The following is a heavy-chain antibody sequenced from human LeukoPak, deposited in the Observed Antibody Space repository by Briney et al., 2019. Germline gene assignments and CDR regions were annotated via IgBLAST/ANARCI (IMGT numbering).Heavy chain of an antibody. Sequence: GGSLRLSCAASGFTFSSYAMSWVRQAPGKGLEWVLAISGSGGSTYYADSVKGRFTISRDNSKNTLYLQMNSLRAEDTAVYYCARAMVGEPGGYWGQGTLVTVSS. V-gene: IGHV3-23*01. CDR3: ARAMVGEPGGY. J-gene: IGHJ4*02. CDR1: GFTFSSYA. D-gene: IGHD3-10*02. CDR2: ISGSGGST.